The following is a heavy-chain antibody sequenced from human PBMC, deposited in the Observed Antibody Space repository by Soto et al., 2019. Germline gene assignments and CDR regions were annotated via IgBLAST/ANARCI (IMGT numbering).Heavy chain of an antibody. D-gene: IGHD2-8*02. J-gene: IGHJ4*02. Sequence: GGSLRLSCAPSGFNFNGYGMHWVRQAPGKGLEWVAAISYDGSNKNYADSVKGRVTISRDNSKNMLYLQMSSLRAEDTAIYYCAKRHTHIGPTGGCIDYWGQGTLVTVSS. CDR2: ISYDGSNK. CDR1: GFNFNGYG. CDR3: AKRHTHIGPTGGCIDY. V-gene: IGHV3-30*18.